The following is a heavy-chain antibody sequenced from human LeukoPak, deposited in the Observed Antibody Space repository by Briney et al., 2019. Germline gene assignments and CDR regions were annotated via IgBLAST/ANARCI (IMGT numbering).Heavy chain of an antibody. V-gene: IGHV3-23*01. CDR1: GFTFSSYA. Sequence: GGSLTLSCAASGFTFSSYAMSCVRQAPGKGLEYVSAIRGSGGSTYYAEYVKVRFTISRDNSTTTLYLEMNSLRAEDTDVYYCAKDAPTVLILFDNWGQGTLVTVSS. D-gene: IGHD4-23*01. CDR2: IRGSGGST. J-gene: IGHJ4*02. CDR3: AKDAPTVLILFDN.